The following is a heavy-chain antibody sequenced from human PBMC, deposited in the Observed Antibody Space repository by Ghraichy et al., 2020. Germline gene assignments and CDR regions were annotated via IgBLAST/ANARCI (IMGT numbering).Heavy chain of an antibody. V-gene: IGHV3-53*01. J-gene: IGHJ4*02. D-gene: IGHD5-18*01. CDR3: ASSKHTAMVPFDY. CDR1: GFTVSSNY. Sequence: GESLNISCAASGFTVSSNYMSWVRQAPGKGLEWVSVIYSGGSTYYADSVKGRFTISRDNSKNTLYLQMNSLRAEDTAVYYCASSKHTAMVPFDYWGQGTLVTVSS. CDR2: IYSGGST.